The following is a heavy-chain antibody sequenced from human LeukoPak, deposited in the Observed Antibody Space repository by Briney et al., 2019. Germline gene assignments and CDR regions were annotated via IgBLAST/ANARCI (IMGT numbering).Heavy chain of an antibody. D-gene: IGHD6-19*01. Sequence: ASVKVSCKASGYTFVNYGISWVRQAPGQGLEWMGWISAYTGNTYFAQKLQGRLTMTTDTSTSTAYMELRSLRSDDTAVYYCARDKRRAVAGILNYWGQGTLVTVSS. CDR1: GYTFVNYG. J-gene: IGHJ4*02. V-gene: IGHV1-18*01. CDR3: ARDKRRAVAGILNY. CDR2: ISAYTGNT.